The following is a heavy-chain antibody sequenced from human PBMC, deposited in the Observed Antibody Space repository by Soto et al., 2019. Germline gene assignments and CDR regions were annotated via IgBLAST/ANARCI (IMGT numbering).Heavy chain of an antibody. V-gene: IGHV3-21*04. Sequence: GGSLRLSCAASGFTFSSYSMNWVRQAPGKGLEWVSSISSSSSYIYYADSVKGRFTISRDNAKNSLYLQMNSLRAEDTAVYYCAKALKPYYYYYGMDVWGQGTTVTVSS. CDR3: AKALKPYYYYYGMDV. CDR1: GFTFSSYS. J-gene: IGHJ6*02. CDR2: ISSSSSYI.